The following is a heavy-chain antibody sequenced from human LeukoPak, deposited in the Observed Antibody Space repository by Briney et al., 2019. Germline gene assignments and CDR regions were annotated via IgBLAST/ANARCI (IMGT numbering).Heavy chain of an antibody. CDR3: ARDLSSSGYPYYYYYMDV. J-gene: IGHJ6*03. CDR2: VSPANAR. CDR1: GFTFSRQG. Sequence: GGSLRLSCAASGFTFSRQGMNWVRQAPGKGLEWISYVSPANARYYADSVKGRFTISRDNAKNSLYLQMNSLRAEDTAVYYCARDLSSSGYPYYYYYMDVWGKGTTVTVSS. V-gene: IGHV3-48*03. D-gene: IGHD3-22*01.